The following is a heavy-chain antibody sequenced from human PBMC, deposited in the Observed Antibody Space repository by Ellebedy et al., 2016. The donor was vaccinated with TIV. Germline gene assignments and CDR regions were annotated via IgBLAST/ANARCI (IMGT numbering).Heavy chain of an antibody. CDR2: IYYSGST. CDR1: GGSISSYY. Sequence: SETLSLXCTVSGGSISSYYWSWIRQPPGKGLEWIGYIYYSGSTNYNPSLKSRVTISVDTSKNQFSLKLSSVTAADTAVYYCARGGRFGVVILDYWGQGTLVTVSS. J-gene: IGHJ4*02. CDR3: ARGGRFGVVILDY. D-gene: IGHD3-3*01. V-gene: IGHV4-59*01.